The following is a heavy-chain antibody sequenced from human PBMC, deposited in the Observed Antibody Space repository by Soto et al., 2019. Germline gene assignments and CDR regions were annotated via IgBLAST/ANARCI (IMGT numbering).Heavy chain of an antibody. Sequence: PGESLKISCKGSGYSFTSYWIGWVRQMPGKGLEWMGIIYPGDSDTRCSPSFQGQVTISADKSISTAYLQWSSLKASDTAMYYCARVDTAPPSYYYYGMDVWGQGTTVTVSS. D-gene: IGHD5-18*01. V-gene: IGHV5-51*01. CDR2: IYPGDSDT. J-gene: IGHJ6*02. CDR1: GYSFTSYW. CDR3: ARVDTAPPSYYYYGMDV.